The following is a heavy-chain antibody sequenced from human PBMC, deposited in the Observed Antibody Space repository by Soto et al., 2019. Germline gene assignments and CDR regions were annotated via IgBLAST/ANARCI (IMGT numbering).Heavy chain of an antibody. CDR1: GGSFSGYY. D-gene: IGHD3-9*01. Sequence: PSETLSLTCAVDGGSFSGYYWSWIRQPPGKGLEWIGEINHSGSTNYNPSLKSRVTISVDTSKNQFSLKLSAVTAADRPGYTFGIGGRRYFDWLSRTYGIDVWGQGTTVTVSS. CDR3: GIGGRRYFDWLSRTYGIDV. J-gene: IGHJ6*02. CDR2: INHSGST. V-gene: IGHV4-34*01.